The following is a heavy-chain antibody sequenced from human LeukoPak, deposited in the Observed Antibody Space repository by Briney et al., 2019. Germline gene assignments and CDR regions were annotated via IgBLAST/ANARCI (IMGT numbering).Heavy chain of an antibody. V-gene: IGHV1-2*06. CDR2: INPYSGDT. D-gene: IGHD6-13*01. CDR3: ARDQGSLTRSWYTGY. J-gene: IGHJ4*02. CDR1: GYIFTNHG. Sequence: ASVKVSCKASGYIFTNHGISWVRQAPGQGLEWMGRINPYSGDTNFAQKFQGRVTMTRDTSITTAYMDLSSLTPDDTAVYFCARDQGSLTRSWYTGYWGQGTQVTVSS.